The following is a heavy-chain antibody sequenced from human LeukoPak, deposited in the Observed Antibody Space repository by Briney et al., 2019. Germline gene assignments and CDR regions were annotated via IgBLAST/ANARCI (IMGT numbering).Heavy chain of an antibody. CDR2: ISYDGSNK. CDR3: TRDLTGHYSIDY. Sequence: GGSLRLSCAASGFTVSSNYMSWVRQAPGKGLEWVAVISYDGSNKYYADSVKGRFTISRDNSKNTLYLQVTGLTPDDTAVYYCTRDLTGHYSIDYWGQGTLVTVSS. D-gene: IGHD3-22*01. CDR1: GFTVSSNY. J-gene: IGHJ4*02. V-gene: IGHV3-30-3*01.